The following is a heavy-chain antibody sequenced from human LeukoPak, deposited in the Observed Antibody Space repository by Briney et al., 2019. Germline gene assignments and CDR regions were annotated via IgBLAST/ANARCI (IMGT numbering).Heavy chain of an antibody. CDR1: GFTFISYW. J-gene: IGHJ4*02. CDR2: IKQDESEE. V-gene: IGHV3-7*04. D-gene: IGHD1-26*01. Sequence: GGSLRLSCAASGFTFISYWMAWVRQAPGKGPEWVANIKQDESEEYYVDSVKGRFTISRDNAKNSLYLQMNSLRAEDTALYYCARDVSGSLDYWGQGTLVTVS. CDR3: ARDVSGSLDY.